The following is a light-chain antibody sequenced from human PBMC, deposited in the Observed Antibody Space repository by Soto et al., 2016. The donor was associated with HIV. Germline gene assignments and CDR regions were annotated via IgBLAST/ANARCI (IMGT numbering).Light chain of an antibody. V-gene: IGLV3-21*03. Sequence: SYELAQSPSVSVAPGRAATITCGGNNIGTKSVHWYQQKPGQAPVLVVYDDSDRPSGIPERFSGSKSGNTATLTISGVEAGDEADYYCQVWDTSSDHYARLGGGTKLTVL. CDR2: DDS. CDR1: NIGTKS. CDR3: QVWDTSSDHYAR. J-gene: IGLJ2*01.